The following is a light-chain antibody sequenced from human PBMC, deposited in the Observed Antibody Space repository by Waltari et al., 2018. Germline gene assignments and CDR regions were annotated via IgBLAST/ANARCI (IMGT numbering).Light chain of an antibody. CDR1: QSVGSNY. Sequence: EIVFTQSPGTLSLSPGERASLSCRASQSVGSNYLAWYQQKPGQAPRLLIYSASSRATGIPDRFSGSGSGTDFTLAISRLEPEDFVVYYCQQYATSPLTFGGGTKVEIK. V-gene: IGKV3-20*01. CDR2: SAS. CDR3: QQYATSPLT. J-gene: IGKJ4*01.